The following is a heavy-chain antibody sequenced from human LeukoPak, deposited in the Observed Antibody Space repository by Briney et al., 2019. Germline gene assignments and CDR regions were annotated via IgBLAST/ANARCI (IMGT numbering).Heavy chain of an antibody. CDR1: GGTFNNYV. CDR2: IIPLFGAT. J-gene: IGHJ4*02. Sequence: SVKVSCKASGGTFNNYVFSWIRQAPGQGLEWMGGIIPLFGATNYAQKFQDRVTITADESTTTAYMQPSSLRSEDTAMYYCASWHYYDSSEDYWGQGTLVTVSS. CDR3: ASWHYYDSSEDY. D-gene: IGHD3-22*01. V-gene: IGHV1-69*01.